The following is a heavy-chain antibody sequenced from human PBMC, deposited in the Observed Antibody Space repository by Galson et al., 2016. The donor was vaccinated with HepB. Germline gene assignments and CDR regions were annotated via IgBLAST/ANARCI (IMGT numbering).Heavy chain of an antibody. CDR2: IDREDGDT. CDR3: VIDPQV. CDR1: GYTLSDLS. V-gene: IGHV1-24*01. Sequence: SVKVSCKVSGYTLSDLSVYWVRQAPGKGLESMGGIDREDGDTMYAQKFQGRVTMTEDTSTDTAYMELRSLRSEDTALYYSVIDPQVWGQGTLVTVSS. J-gene: IGHJ4*02.